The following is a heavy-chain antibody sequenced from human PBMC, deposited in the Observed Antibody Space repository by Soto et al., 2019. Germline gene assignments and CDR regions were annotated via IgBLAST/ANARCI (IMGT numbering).Heavy chain of an antibody. D-gene: IGHD4-17*01. CDR3: ARDRATVTTWQKYYFDY. CDR1: GYTFTGYY. Sequence: ASVKVSCKASGYTFTGYYMHWVRQAPGQGLEWMGWINPNSGGTNYAQKFQGWVTMTRDTSISTTYMELSRLRSDDTAVYYCARDRATVTTWQKYYFDYWGQGTLVTVSS. J-gene: IGHJ4*02. CDR2: INPNSGGT. V-gene: IGHV1-2*04.